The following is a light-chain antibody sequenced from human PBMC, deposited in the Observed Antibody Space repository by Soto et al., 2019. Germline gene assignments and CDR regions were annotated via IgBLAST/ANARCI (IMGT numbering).Light chain of an antibody. CDR3: QSYDSGLGGSVV. CDR2: GNS. J-gene: IGLJ2*01. V-gene: IGLV1-40*01. CDR1: SSNIGAGYD. Sequence: QSVLTQPPSVSGAPGQRVTISCTGSSSNIGAGYDVHWYQQLPGTAPKLLIYGNSNRPSGVPDRFSGSKSGTSASLAITGLQAEDGADYYCQSYDSGLGGSVVFGGGTKLTVL.